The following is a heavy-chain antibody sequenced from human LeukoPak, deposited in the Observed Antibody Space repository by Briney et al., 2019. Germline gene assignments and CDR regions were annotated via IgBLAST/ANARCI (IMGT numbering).Heavy chain of an antibody. CDR3: ARVLIQIDY. D-gene: IGHD2-15*01. CDR2: INPNSGGT. Sequence: GASVKLSCKASGYTCTGYYMHWVRQAPGPGLEWMGWINPNSGGTNYAQKFQGRVTMTRDTSISTAYMELSRLRSDDTAVYYCARVLIQIDYWGQGTLVTVSS. V-gene: IGHV1-2*02. J-gene: IGHJ4*02. CDR1: GYTCTGYY.